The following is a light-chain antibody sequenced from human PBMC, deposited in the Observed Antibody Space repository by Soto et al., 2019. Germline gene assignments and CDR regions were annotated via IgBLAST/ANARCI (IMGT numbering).Light chain of an antibody. CDR2: DVI. J-gene: IGLJ1*01. Sequence: QSALTQPRSVSGSLGQSVTISCTGTSSDVGSYDFVSWYQQHPGKAPKLMIYDVIRRPSGVPGRFSGSKSGNTASLTISGLQAEDEADYYCCSYAGSPTYVFGTGTKLTVL. CDR3: CSYAGSPTYV. V-gene: IGLV2-11*01. CDR1: SSDVGSYDF.